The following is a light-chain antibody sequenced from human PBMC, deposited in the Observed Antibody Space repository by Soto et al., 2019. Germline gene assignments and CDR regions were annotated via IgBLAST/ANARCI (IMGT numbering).Light chain of an antibody. Sequence: DIQMTQSPSTLSASVGDRVTITCRASQSITTWLAWYQQKPGKAPKVLIYKASSLQSGVPSRFSGSGSGTEFTLTISSLQADDFATYHCQQYSSYPWTFGQGTKVEIK. J-gene: IGKJ1*01. CDR1: QSITTW. V-gene: IGKV1-5*03. CDR2: KAS. CDR3: QQYSSYPWT.